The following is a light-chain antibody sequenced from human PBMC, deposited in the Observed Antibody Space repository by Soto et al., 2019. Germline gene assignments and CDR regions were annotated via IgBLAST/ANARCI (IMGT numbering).Light chain of an antibody. CDR2: SVS. Sequence: VIMTQSPGARPVPLGQPASISCRSNQSLANSDGIAYLSWFQQRPGQAPRRLIYSVSNRASGIPARFSGSGSGTDFALTISSVEAEDVGVYYCLQDIKCPTFGQGTRLEIK. CDR1: QSLANSDGIAY. J-gene: IGKJ5*01. V-gene: IGKV2-30*01. CDR3: LQDIKCPT.